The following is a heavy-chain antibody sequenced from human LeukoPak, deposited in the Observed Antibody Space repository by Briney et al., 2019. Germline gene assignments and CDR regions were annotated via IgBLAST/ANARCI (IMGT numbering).Heavy chain of an antibody. Sequence: GGSLRLSCAASGFTFSNYGMHWVRQAPGEGLEWVAVIWYDGSNKYYADSVKGRFTISRDNSKNTLYLQMNSLRAEDTAVYYCARGDSGYGYYYYGMDVWGQGTTVTVSS. J-gene: IGHJ6*02. V-gene: IGHV3-33*01. CDR1: GFTFSNYG. CDR3: ARGDSGYGYYYYGMDV. CDR2: IWYDGSNK. D-gene: IGHD5-12*01.